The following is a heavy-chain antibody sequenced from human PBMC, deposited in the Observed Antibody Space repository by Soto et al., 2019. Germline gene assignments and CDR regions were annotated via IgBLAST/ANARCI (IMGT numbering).Heavy chain of an antibody. CDR3: VPSTILYMHG. CDR2: ISGRGDNT. CDR1: GITFSIYA. J-gene: IGHJ6*03. D-gene: IGHD2-2*01. Sequence: EVQLLQSGGGLVQPGGSLRLSCSASGITFSIYAMSWVRQAPGKGLEWVSAISGRGDNTYYADSVEGRFTISRDNSKKTLYLQMNSLRAEDTAIYWVVPSTILYMHGWGEGTTVTVFS. V-gene: IGHV3-23*01.